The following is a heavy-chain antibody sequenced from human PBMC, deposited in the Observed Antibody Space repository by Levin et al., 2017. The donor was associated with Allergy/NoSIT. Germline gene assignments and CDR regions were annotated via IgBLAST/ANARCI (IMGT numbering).Heavy chain of an antibody. CDR3: AKDLRDRSRGSYGN. V-gene: IGHV3-23*01. D-gene: IGHD1-26*01. CDR2: ISVSGSGGST. Sequence: LSLTCAASGFTFSYYAMSWVRQAPGKGLEWVSAISVSGSGGSTYYADSVKGRFTISRDNSKNTLYLQMNSLRAEDTAVYYCAKDLRDRSRGSYGNWGQGTLVTVSS. CDR1: GFTFSYYA. J-gene: IGHJ4*02.